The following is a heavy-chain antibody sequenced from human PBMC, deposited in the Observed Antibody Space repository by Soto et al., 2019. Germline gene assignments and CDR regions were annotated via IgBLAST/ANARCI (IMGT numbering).Heavy chain of an antibody. CDR1: GGSISSYY. Sequence: SETLSLTCTVSGGSISSYYWIWIRQPPGKGLEWIGYIYYSGSTNYNPSLKSRVTISVDTSKNQFSLKLSSVTAADTAVYYCAGQTYYYDSSGFRYFDYWGQGTLVTVSS. V-gene: IGHV4-59*01. D-gene: IGHD3-22*01. J-gene: IGHJ4*02. CDR2: IYYSGST. CDR3: AGQTYYYDSSGFRYFDY.